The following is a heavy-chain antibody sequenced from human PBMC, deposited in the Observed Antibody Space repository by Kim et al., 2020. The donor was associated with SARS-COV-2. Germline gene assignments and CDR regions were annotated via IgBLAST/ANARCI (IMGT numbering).Heavy chain of an antibody. D-gene: IGHD5-12*01. CDR1: GYTFTGYY. Sequence: ASVKVSCKASGYTFTGYYMHWVRQAPGQGLEWMGWINPNSGGTNYAQKFQGWVTMTRDTSISTAYMELSRLRSDDTAVYYCARAGSGYDTGSSYYYYGMDVWGQGTTVTVSS. J-gene: IGHJ6*02. CDR2: INPNSGGT. V-gene: IGHV1-2*04. CDR3: ARAGSGYDTGSSYYYYGMDV.